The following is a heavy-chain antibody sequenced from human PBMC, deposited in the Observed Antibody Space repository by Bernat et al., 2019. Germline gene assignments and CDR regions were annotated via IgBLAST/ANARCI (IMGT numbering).Heavy chain of an antibody. J-gene: IGHJ5*02. CDR1: GFAFSTYW. Sequence: EVQLVESGGGLVQPGGSLRLSCAASGFAFSTYWMHWVRQAPGKGLVWVSRIKGDGSGPTYADSVKGRFTISRDNAKNTLYLQVNSLSAEDTAVYYCTRDRNYAPFDPWGQGTLVTVSS. CDR2: IKGDGSGP. D-gene: IGHD3-16*01. CDR3: TRDRNYAPFDP. V-gene: IGHV3-74*01.